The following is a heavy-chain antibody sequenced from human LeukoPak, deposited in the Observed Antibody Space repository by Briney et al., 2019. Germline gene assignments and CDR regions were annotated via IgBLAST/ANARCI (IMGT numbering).Heavy chain of an antibody. CDR2: IKQDGSEK. D-gene: IGHD1-7*01. V-gene: IGHV3-7*03. CDR3: AKDLRAGTTAGDYYYMDV. CDR1: GFTFSSYW. Sequence: GGSLRLSCAASGFTFSSYWMSWVRQAPGKGLEWVANIKQDGSEKYYVDSVKGRFTISRDNAKNSLYLQMNSLRAEDTAVYYCAKDLRAGTTAGDYYYMDVWGKGTTVTVSS. J-gene: IGHJ6*03.